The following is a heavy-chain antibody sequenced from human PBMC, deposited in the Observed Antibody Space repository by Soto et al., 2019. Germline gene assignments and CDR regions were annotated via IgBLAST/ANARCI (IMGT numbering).Heavy chain of an antibody. CDR2: INGGNGNT. V-gene: IGHV1-3*01. CDR3: ARSGYSSGWYHWYFDL. CDR1: GYIFINYA. Sequence: GASVKVSCKTSGYIFINYAMHWVRQAPGQRLEWMGWINGGNGNTEYSQKFQGRVTITRDTSASTVYMELSSLTSEDTAGFYCARSGYSSGWYHWYFDLWGRGTLVTVSS. J-gene: IGHJ2*01. D-gene: IGHD6-19*01.